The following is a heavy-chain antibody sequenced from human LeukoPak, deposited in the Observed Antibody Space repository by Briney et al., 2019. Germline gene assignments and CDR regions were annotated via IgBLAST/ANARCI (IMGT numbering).Heavy chain of an antibody. CDR2: IYYSGST. Sequence: SETLSLTCTVSGGSISSSSYYWGWIRQPPGKGLEWIGSIYYSGSTYYNPSLKGRVTISVDTSKNQFSLKLSSVTAADTAVYYCAPRRVAGNNWFDPWGQGTLVTVSS. CDR1: GGSISSSSYY. J-gene: IGHJ5*02. V-gene: IGHV4-39*07. D-gene: IGHD6-19*01. CDR3: APRRVAGNNWFDP.